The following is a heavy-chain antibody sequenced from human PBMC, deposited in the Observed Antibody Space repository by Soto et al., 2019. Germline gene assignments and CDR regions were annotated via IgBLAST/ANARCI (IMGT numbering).Heavy chain of an antibody. D-gene: IGHD6-19*01. CDR1: GFSFSGSA. J-gene: IGHJ6*02. V-gene: IGHV3-73*02. CDR3: TGRQFYYFGLDV. CDR2: IRTDANTYAT. Sequence: QLVESGGALVQPGESLKLSCAASGFSFSGSAIQWVRQAPGKGLEWVGRIRTDANTYATAYAASVTGRFTISRDDSRNTAYLQMNSLKTEDTAVYFCTGRQFYYFGLDVWGQGTTVIVSS.